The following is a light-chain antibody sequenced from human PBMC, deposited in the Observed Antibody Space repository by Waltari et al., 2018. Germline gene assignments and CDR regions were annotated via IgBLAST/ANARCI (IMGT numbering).Light chain of an antibody. V-gene: IGKV3-15*01. J-gene: IGKJ4*01. Sequence: EIVMTQSPATLSVSPGESATLSCRASQSVGSKLAWYQQKPGQAPRLLIYGASTRATVIPARFSGSGSGTDFTLTISSLQSEDFAVYYCQQYNNWPLTFGGGTKVEIK. CDR1: QSVGSK. CDR3: QQYNNWPLT. CDR2: GAS.